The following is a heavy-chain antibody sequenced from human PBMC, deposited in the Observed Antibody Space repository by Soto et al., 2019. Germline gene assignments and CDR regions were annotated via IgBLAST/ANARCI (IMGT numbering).Heavy chain of an antibody. D-gene: IGHD3-16*01. CDR3: AGITGSWYFDL. Sequence: AGLRLSGAASGFTFSSHSMSWVRQAPGKGLEWVSSITNSGGSTHNADSVTGRFTISRDNSKNTLYLQMNSLRAEDTALYYCAGITGSWYFDLWGRGTLVTGSS. CDR1: GFTFSSHS. J-gene: IGHJ2*01. V-gene: IGHV3-23*01. CDR2: ITNSGGST.